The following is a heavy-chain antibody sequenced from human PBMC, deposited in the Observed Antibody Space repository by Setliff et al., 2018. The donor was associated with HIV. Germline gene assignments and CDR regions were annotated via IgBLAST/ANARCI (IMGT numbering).Heavy chain of an antibody. D-gene: IGHD2-15*01. CDR1: EITLSKHY. Sequence: PGGSLRLSCAGSEITLSKHYMTWVRQAPGKGLEWLANIKQDGTEKNYADSVRGRFTISRDNAKNSVYLQMNSLRAEDTAVYFCARDKPDTPHYDVFDIWGQGTMVTVS. J-gene: IGHJ3*02. CDR3: ARDKPDTPHYDVFDI. V-gene: IGHV3-7*01. CDR2: IKQDGTEK.